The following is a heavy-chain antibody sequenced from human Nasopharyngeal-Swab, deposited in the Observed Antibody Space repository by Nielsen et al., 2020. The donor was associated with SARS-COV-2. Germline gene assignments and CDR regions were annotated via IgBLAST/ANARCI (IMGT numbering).Heavy chain of an antibody. V-gene: IGHV4-34*01. CDR1: GGSFSGYY. D-gene: IGHD6-19*01. CDR2: INHSGST. J-gene: IGHJ4*02. CDR3: ARGRVGGWRNPFDY. Sequence: SETLSLTCAVYGGSFSGYYWSWIRQPPGKGLEWIGEINHSGSTNYNPSLKSRVTISVDTSKNQFSLKLSSVTAADTAVYYCARGRVGGWRNPFDYWGQGTLVTVSS.